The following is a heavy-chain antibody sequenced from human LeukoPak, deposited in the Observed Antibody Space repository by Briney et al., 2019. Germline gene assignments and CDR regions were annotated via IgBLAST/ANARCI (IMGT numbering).Heavy chain of an antibody. CDR2: IKHDGSEK. Sequence: GGSLILSCAASGFIFTGYFMSWVRQAPGKGLEWVASIKHDGSEKYYVDSVRGRFTISRDNTKNLLYLQMSSLRAEDTAVYYCAADRGWRTSGYYLYYFEYWGQGTLVTFSS. CDR1: GFIFTGYF. D-gene: IGHD3-3*01. J-gene: IGHJ4*02. V-gene: IGHV3-7*01. CDR3: AADRGWRTSGYYLYYFEY.